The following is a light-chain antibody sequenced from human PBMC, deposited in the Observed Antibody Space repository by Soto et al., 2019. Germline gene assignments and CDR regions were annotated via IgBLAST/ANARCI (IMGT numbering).Light chain of an antibody. V-gene: IGKV1-5*01. CDR2: DAS. CDR1: QSIGNW. J-gene: IGKJ2*03. Sequence: DIQMTHSPSTLSASVGDRVTITCRASQSIGNWLAWYQQQPGRAPKLLIYDASSLESGVPSRFSGSGSGTEFTLTVSSLQPDALATSYCQQYNIDSSFGQGTKLEIK. CDR3: QQYNIDSS.